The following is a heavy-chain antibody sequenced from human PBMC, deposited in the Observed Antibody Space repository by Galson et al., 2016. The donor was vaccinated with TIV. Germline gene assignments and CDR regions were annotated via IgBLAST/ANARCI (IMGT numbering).Heavy chain of an antibody. J-gene: IGHJ6*01. CDR1: GFTFSSYA. CDR3: ARDLSRSFEVYDRSVYGMAV. Sequence: SLRLSCAASGFTFSSYAMNWVRQAPGKGLEWVAVISYDGTNKYYADSVKGRFTISRDNSKNTLFLQMNSLTAEDTAGYYCARDLSRSFEVYDRSVYGMAVWGQGTTVTVSS. V-gene: IGHV3-30*04. CDR2: ISYDGTNK. D-gene: IGHD3-22*01.